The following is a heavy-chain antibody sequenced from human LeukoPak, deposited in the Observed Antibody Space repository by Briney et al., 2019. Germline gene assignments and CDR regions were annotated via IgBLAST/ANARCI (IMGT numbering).Heavy chain of an antibody. CDR1: GYTFTSYG. J-gene: IGHJ4*02. D-gene: IGHD3-3*01. Sequence: ASVRVSCKASGYTFTSYGISWVRQAPGQGLEWMGWISAYNGNTNYAQKLQGRVTTTTDTSTSTAYMELRSLRSDDTAVYYCARDTIFGVVPFTDWGQGTLVTVSS. V-gene: IGHV1-18*01. CDR3: ARDTIFGVVPFTD. CDR2: ISAYNGNT.